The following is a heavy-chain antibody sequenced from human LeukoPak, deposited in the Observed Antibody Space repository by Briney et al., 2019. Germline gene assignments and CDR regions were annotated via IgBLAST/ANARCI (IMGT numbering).Heavy chain of an antibody. Sequence: ASVKVSCKASGYTFTTYGINWVRQAPGQGLEWMGWISGYDGKTNYAQKFQGWVTMTRDTSISTAYMELSRLRSDDTAVYYCARVRKFCSGGSCYSPFGYWGQGTLVTVSS. J-gene: IGHJ4*02. CDR3: ARVRKFCSGGSCYSPFGY. CDR2: ISGYDGKT. D-gene: IGHD2-15*01. V-gene: IGHV1-18*01. CDR1: GYTFTTYG.